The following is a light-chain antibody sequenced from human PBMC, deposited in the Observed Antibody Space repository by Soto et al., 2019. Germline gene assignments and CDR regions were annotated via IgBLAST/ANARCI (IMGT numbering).Light chain of an antibody. CDR2: AAS. Sequence: EIVLTQSPALLSLSPGDRATVSCRGSQSVSNNYVAWYQQKPGQSPRLLIYAASSRVTGIPDRFSGSGSGTDFTLTINRLEPEDFAVYYCQQYGSSLWTVGQGTKVDIK. CDR1: QSVSNNY. J-gene: IGKJ1*01. CDR3: QQYGSSLWT. V-gene: IGKV3-20*01.